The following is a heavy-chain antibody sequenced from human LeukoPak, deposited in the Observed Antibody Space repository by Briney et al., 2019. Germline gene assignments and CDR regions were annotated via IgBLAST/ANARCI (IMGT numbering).Heavy chain of an antibody. V-gene: IGHV4-38-2*02. D-gene: IGHD1-26*01. J-gene: IGHJ3*02. CDR2: IYHSGST. CDR1: GYSISSGYY. CDR3: ARGVVGATHDAFDI. Sequence: SETLSLTCTVSGYSISSGYYWGWIRPPPGKGLEWIGSIYHSGSTYYNPSLKSRVTISVDTSKNQFSLKLSSVTAADTAVYYCARGVVGATHDAFDIWGQGTMVTVSS.